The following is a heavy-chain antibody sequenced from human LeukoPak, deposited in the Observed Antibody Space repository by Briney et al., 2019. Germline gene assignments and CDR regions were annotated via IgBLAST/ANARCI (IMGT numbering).Heavy chain of an antibody. CDR1: GFTFSSYA. CDR3: TKDMAAAGYFDY. V-gene: IGHV3-23*01. CDR2: ISGSGGST. D-gene: IGHD6-13*01. J-gene: IGHJ4*02. Sequence: PGGSLRLFCAASGFTFSSYAMSWVRQAPGKGLEWVSAISGSGGSTYYADSVKGRFTISRDNSKNTLYLQMNSLRADDTAVYDCTKDMAAAGYFDYWGQGTLVTVSS.